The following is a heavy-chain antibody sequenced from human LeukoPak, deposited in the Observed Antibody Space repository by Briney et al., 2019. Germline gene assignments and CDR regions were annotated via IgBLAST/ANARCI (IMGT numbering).Heavy chain of an antibody. CDR3: ARGRYVDIVATIRGYFDY. Sequence: ASVKVSCKASGYTFTGYYMHWVRQAPGQGLEWMGWINSNTGGTNYAQKFQGRVTMTRDTSISTAYMELSRLRSDDTAVYYCARGRYVDIVATIRGYFDYWGQGTLVTVSS. J-gene: IGHJ4*02. CDR2: INSNTGGT. CDR1: GYTFTGYY. D-gene: IGHD5-12*01. V-gene: IGHV1-2*02.